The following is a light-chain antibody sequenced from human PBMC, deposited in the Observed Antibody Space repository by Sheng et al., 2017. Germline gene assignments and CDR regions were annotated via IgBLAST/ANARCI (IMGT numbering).Light chain of an antibody. V-gene: IGKV1-33*01. CDR2: DAS. J-gene: IGKJ3*01. CDR1: QDITNY. CDR3: QQYDNDLIFT. Sequence: DIQMTQSPSSLSASVGDRVTITCQASQDITNYLNWYQQKPGKAPKLLIYDASNLETGVPSRFSGSGSGTDFTFTISSLQPEDIATYYCQQYDNDLIFTFGPGTKVDIK.